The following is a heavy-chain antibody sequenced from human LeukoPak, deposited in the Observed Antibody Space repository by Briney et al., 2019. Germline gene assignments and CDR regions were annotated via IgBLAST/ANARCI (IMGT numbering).Heavy chain of an antibody. V-gene: IGHV3-21*01. D-gene: IGHD2-2*01. CDR3: ATGRSCTTCYLPDY. J-gene: IGHJ4*02. Sequence: GGSLRLSCAASGFTFSSYSMNWVRQAPGKGLEWVSSISSTSRYIYYADSVKGRFTISRDNAKNSLYLQMNSLRAEDTAVYHCATGRSCTTCYLPDYWGQGTLVTVSS. CDR2: ISSTSRYI. CDR1: GFTFSSYS.